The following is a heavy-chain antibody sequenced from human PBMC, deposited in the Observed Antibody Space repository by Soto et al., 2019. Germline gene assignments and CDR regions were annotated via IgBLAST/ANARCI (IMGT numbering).Heavy chain of an antibody. V-gene: IGHV1-69*06. CDR3: ARDSYYDFWSGYKNYGMDV. J-gene: IGHJ6*02. D-gene: IGHD3-3*01. Sequence: SVKVSCKASGGTFSSYAISWVRQAPGQGLEWMGGIIPIFGTANYAQKFQGRVTITADKSTSTAYMELSSLRSEDTAVYYCARDSYYDFWSGYKNYGMDVWGQGTTVTVYS. CDR1: GGTFSSYA. CDR2: IIPIFGTA.